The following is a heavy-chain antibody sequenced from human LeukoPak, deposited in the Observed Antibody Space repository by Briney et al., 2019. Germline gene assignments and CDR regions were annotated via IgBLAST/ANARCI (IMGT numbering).Heavy chain of an antibody. CDR2: IYYSGST. CDR1: GGSISSSSYY. Sequence: SETLSLTCTVSGGSISSSSYYWGWIRQPPGKGLEWIGSIYYSGSTYYNPSLKSRVTISVDTSKNQFSLKLSSVTAADTAVYYCARDSAAMVTGVDYWGQGTLVTVSS. D-gene: IGHD5-18*01. J-gene: IGHJ4*02. CDR3: ARDSAAMVTGVDY. V-gene: IGHV4-39*07.